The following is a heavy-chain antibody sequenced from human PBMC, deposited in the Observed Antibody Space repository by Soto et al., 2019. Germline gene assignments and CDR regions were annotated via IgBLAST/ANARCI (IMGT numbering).Heavy chain of an antibody. Sequence: SVKVSCKASGGTFSSYAISWVRKAPGQGLEWMGGIIPIFGTANYAQKFQGRVTITADKSTSTAYMELSSLRSEDTAVYYCARLVGATTDWFDPWGQGTLVTVSS. CDR3: ARLVGATTDWFDP. D-gene: IGHD1-26*01. V-gene: IGHV1-69*06. J-gene: IGHJ5*02. CDR2: IIPIFGTA. CDR1: GGTFSSYA.